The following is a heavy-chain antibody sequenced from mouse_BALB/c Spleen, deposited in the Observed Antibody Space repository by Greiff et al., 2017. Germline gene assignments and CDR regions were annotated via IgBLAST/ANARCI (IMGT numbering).Heavy chain of an antibody. V-gene: IGHV7-3*02. J-gene: IGHJ4*01. D-gene: IGHD2-4*01. CDR3: ARAPFNYDYEMDY. Sequence: EVMLVESGGGLVQPGGSLRLSCATSGFTFTDYYMSWVRQPPGKALEWLGFIRNKANGYTTEYSASVKGRFTISRDNSQSILYLQMNTLRAEDSATYYCARAPFNYDYEMDYWGQGTSVTVSS. CDR2: IRNKANGYTT. CDR1: GFTFTDYY.